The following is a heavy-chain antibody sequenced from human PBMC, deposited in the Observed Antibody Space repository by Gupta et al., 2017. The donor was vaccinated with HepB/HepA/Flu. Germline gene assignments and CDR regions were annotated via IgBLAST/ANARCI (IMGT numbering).Heavy chain of an antibody. CDR3: AREAYVNYYDSNVEIQDAFDI. V-gene: IGHV3-33*01. Sequence: QVQLVESGGGVVQPGRSLRLSCAASGFTFSSYGMHWVRQAPGKGLEWVAVIWYDGSNKYYADSVKGRFTSSRDNSKNTLYLQRNSLRAEDTAVYYCAREAYVNYYDSNVEIQDAFDIWGQGTMVTVSS. CDR2: IWYDGSNK. CDR1: GFTFSSYG. J-gene: IGHJ3*02. D-gene: IGHD3-22*01.